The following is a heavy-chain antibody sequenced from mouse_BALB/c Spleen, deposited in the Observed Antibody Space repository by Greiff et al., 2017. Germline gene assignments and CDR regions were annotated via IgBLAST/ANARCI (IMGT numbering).Heavy chain of an antibody. V-gene: IGHV14-3*02. D-gene: IGHD2-1*01. CDR1: GFNIKDTY. J-gene: IGHJ3*01. CDR2: IDPANGNT. Sequence: DVQLQESGAELVKPGASVKLSCTASGFNIKDTYMHWVKQRPEQGLEWIGRIDPANGNTKYDPKFQGKATITVDTSSNTAYLQLSSLTSEDTAVYYCARSYYGNPWFAYWGQGTLVTVSA. CDR3: ARSYYGNPWFAY.